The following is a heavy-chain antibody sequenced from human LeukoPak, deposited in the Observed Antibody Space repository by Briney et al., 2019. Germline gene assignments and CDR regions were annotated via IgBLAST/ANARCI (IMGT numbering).Heavy chain of an antibody. D-gene: IGHD6-13*01. CDR1: GYSISSGYY. J-gene: IGHJ4*02. Sequence: SETLSLTCTVSGYSISSGYYWGWIRQPPGKGLEGIGSIYHSGSTYYNPSLKSRVTISVDTSKNQFSLKLSSVTAADTAVYYCARDPLSIAAAGHFDYWGQGTLVTVSS. CDR2: IYHSGST. CDR3: ARDPLSIAAAGHFDY. V-gene: IGHV4-38-2*02.